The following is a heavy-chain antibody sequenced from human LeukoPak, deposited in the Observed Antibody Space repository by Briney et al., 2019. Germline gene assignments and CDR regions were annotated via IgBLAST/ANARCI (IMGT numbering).Heavy chain of an antibody. D-gene: IGHD6-13*01. CDR3: APVPVAAAGADAFDI. CDR2: IYTSGST. V-gene: IGHV4-4*07. Sequence: SETLSLTCTVSGGSISSYYWSWIRQPAGKGLEWIGRIYTSGSTNYNPSLKGRVTMSVDTSKNQFSLKLSSVTAADTAVYYCAPVPVAAAGADAFDIWGQGTMVTVSS. J-gene: IGHJ3*02. CDR1: GGSISSYY.